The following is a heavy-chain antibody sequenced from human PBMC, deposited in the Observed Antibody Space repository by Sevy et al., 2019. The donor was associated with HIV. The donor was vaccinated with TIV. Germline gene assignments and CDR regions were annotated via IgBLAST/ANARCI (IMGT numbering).Heavy chain of an antibody. V-gene: IGHV4-59*01. CDR3: ARGGPTQQQPDYFDY. CDR1: GGSISTYY. D-gene: IGHD6-13*01. J-gene: IGHJ4*02. CDR2: IAYSGST. Sequence: SETLSLTCTVSGGSISTYYWSWIRQPPGKQLEYIGSIAYSGSTYYNPSLTSRVTISIDPSKNQFSLKLSSVTAADTALYYCARGGPTQQQPDYFDYWGQGTLVTVSS.